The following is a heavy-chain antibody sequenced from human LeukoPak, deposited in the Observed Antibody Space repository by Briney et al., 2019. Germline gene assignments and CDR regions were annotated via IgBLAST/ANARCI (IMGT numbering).Heavy chain of an antibody. D-gene: IGHD1-26*01. CDR1: GGSISYYY. CDR3: ARLVGATHDAFDI. V-gene: IGHV4-59*01. J-gene: IGHJ3*02. Sequence: KPSETLSRTCTVSGGSISYYYWSWIRQSPGKGLEWIGYIYYSGTTNYNPSLKSRVTISVDTSKNQFSLKLSSVTAADTAVYYCARLVGATHDAFDIWGQGTMVTVSS. CDR2: IYYSGTT.